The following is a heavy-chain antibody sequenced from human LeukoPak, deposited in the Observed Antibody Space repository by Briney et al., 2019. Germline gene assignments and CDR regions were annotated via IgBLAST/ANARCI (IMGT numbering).Heavy chain of an antibody. V-gene: IGHV1-18*01. J-gene: IGHJ3*02. CDR1: GYTFTTYN. D-gene: IGHD3-22*01. CDR3: ARDYYDSSGYYRRSAFDI. Sequence: ASVKVSCKASGYTFTTYNINWVRQAPGQGLEWMGWISGYNGNTNYAQKLQGRVTMTTDTSTSTAYMELRSLRSDDTAVYYCARDYYDSSGYYRRSAFDIWGQGTMVTVSS. CDR2: ISGYNGNT.